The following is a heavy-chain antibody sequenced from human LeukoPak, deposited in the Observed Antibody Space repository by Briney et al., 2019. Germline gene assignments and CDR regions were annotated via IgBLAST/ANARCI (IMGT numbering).Heavy chain of an antibody. CDR2: ISSSSYI. D-gene: IGHD6-6*01. J-gene: IGHJ5*02. CDR1: GFTFSSYS. CDR3: ARGGSPGSVDL. V-gene: IGHV3-21*01. Sequence: GGSLRLSCAASGFTFSSYSMNWVRQAPGKGLEWVSSISSSSYIYYADSVKGRFTISRDNAKNSLYLQMNSLRAEDTAVYYCARGGSPGSVDLWGQGTLVTVSS.